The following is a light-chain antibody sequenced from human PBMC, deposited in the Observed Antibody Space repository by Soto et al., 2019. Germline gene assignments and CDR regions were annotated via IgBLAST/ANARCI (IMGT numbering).Light chain of an antibody. CDR1: QTISSL. CDR2: KAS. CDR3: QQYDTYPLT. V-gene: IGKV1-5*03. J-gene: IGKJ4*01. Sequence: DIQMTQSPSTLSGSVGDRVTITCRASQTISSLLAWYQQKPGKAPKLLIYKASTLKSGVPSRFSGSGSGTEFTLTISSLQPEDFAIYYCQQYDTYPLTFGGGTKVDIK.